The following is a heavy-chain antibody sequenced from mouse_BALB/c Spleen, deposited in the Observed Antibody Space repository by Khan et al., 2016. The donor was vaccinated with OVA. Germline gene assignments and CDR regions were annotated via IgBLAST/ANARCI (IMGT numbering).Heavy chain of an antibody. CDR2: INPDSSTI. V-gene: IGHV4-1*02. CDR1: GFDFSRYW. D-gene: IGHD1-2*01. CDR3: ARPTTATWYYFDY. J-gene: IGHJ2*01. Sequence: EVQLLESGGGLVQPGGSLKLSCAASGFDFSRYWMSWVRQAPGKGLEWIGAINPDSSTINYTPSLKDKFIISRDNAKNTLYLQMSKVRAEDTAFYYCARPTTATWYYFDYWGQGTTLTVSS.